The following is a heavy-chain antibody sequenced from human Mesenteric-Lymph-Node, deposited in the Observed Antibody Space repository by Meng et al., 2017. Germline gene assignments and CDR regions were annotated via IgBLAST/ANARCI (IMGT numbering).Heavy chain of an antibody. D-gene: IGHD2-15*01. CDR1: GFTFSSYG. V-gene: IGHV3-33*01. Sequence: GESLKISCAASGFTFSSYGMHWVRQAPGKGLEWVAVIWYDGSNKYYADSVKGRFTISRDNSKNTLYLQMNSLRAEDTAVYYCARGSGEVDYWGQGTRVTGAS. CDR3: ARGSGEVDY. CDR2: IWYDGSNK. J-gene: IGHJ4*02.